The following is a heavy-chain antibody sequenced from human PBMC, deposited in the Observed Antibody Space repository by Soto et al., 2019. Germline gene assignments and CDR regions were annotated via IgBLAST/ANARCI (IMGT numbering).Heavy chain of an antibody. CDR2: INNDGSDT. V-gene: IGHV3-74*03. J-gene: IGHJ4*02. D-gene: IGHD1-26*01. Sequence: EVQLVESGGGLVQPGGSLRLSCAAAGFTFSTYWMHWVRQAPGQGLMWVSHINNDGSDTTYADSVKGRFTISRDNAKNTVYLHMNSLRAEDTAVYYCVRDDIGVGIDYWGLGTLVTVSS. CDR3: VRDDIGVGIDY. CDR1: GFTFSTYW.